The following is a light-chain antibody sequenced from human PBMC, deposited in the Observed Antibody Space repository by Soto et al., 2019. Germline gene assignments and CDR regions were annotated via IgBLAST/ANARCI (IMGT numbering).Light chain of an antibody. CDR1: QGISTF. CDR3: QHLNSDPLT. V-gene: IGKV1-9*01. CDR2: AAS. Sequence: DIQLTQSPSFLSASVGDIVTITCRSSQGISTFLAWYQQKPGKAPKLLIYAASILQSGVPSRFPGSGSGTDFTLTISRLQPEHFETYFCQHLNSDPLTFGGGTKVDIK. J-gene: IGKJ4*01.